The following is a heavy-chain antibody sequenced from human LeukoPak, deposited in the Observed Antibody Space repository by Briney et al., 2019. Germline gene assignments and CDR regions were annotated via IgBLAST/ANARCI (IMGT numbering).Heavy chain of an antibody. J-gene: IGHJ4*02. CDR3: ARGIAVAATGSYYFAY. Sequence: GGSLRLSCAASGFTFSSYAMHWVRQAPGKGLEWVAVISYDGNNKDYADSVKGRFTISRDNSKNTLYLQMNTLRAEDTAVYYCARGIAVAATGSYYFAYWGQGTLVTVSS. CDR1: GFTFSSYA. D-gene: IGHD6-19*01. CDR2: ISYDGNNK. V-gene: IGHV3-30-3*01.